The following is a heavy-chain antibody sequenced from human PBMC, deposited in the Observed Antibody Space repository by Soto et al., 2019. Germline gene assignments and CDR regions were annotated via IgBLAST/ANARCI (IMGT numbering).Heavy chain of an antibody. D-gene: IGHD3-3*01. CDR1: GYTFTSYG. CDR2: ISAYNGNT. J-gene: IGHJ4*02. Sequence: QVQLVQSGAEVKKPGASVKVSCKASGYTFTSYGISCVRQAPGQGLEWMGWISAYNGNTNYAQKLQGRVTMTTDTTTSTAYMELRSLRSNDTAVYYCASGRITIFGVVSAYWGQGTLVTVSS. CDR3: ASGRITIFGVVSAY. V-gene: IGHV1-18*01.